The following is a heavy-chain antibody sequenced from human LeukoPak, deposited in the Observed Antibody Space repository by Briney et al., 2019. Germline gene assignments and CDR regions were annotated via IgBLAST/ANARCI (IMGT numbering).Heavy chain of an antibody. CDR1: GGSISPYY. Sequence: SETLSLTCTVSGGSISPYYWSWIRQPPGKGLEWIGYIYHSGSTNYNPSLKSRVTISVDTSKNQFSLKLSSVTAADTAVCYCARQGRYMAAAGTPNFDYWGQGTLVTVSS. V-gene: IGHV4-59*08. CDR3: ARQGRYMAAAGTPNFDY. D-gene: IGHD6-13*01. CDR2: IYHSGST. J-gene: IGHJ4*02.